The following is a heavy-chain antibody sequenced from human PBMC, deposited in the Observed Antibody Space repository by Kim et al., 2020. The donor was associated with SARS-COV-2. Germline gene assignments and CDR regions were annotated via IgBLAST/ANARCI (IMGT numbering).Heavy chain of an antibody. Sequence: NDSPSRKSSVTISIDTSQNQCSLRMSSVSAADTALYYCARDPTVIYYFDYWGQGTLVTVSS. J-gene: IGHJ4*02. CDR3: ARDPTVIYYFDY. D-gene: IGHD4-17*01. V-gene: IGHV4-4*02.